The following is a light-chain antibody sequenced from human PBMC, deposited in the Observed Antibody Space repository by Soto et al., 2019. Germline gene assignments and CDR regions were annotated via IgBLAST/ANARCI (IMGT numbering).Light chain of an antibody. J-gene: IGKJ1*01. CDR2: GAS. CDR3: QQYNNWPWT. Sequence: TQSPAAVSLTEGERATLSCRASQRISGYLSWYQQRPGLAPRLLIYGASSRATGTPARFSGSGSGTEFTLTISSLQSEDFAVYYCQQYNNWPWTFGQGTK. V-gene: IGKV3D-15*01. CDR1: QRISGY.